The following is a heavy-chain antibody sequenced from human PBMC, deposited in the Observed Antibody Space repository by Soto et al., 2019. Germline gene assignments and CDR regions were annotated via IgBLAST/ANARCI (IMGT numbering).Heavy chain of an antibody. CDR2: ISSSGSTI. Sequence: GGSLRLSCAASGFTFSTFNMNWVRQAPGKGLEWVSYISSSGSTIYYADSVKGRFTISRDNSKSTLYLQMNSPRAEDTPVYYCTKSRGCYTFDYWGQGTLVTVSS. V-gene: IGHV3-48*01. CDR1: GFTFSTFN. J-gene: IGHJ4*02. CDR3: TKSRGCYTFDY. D-gene: IGHD6-19*01.